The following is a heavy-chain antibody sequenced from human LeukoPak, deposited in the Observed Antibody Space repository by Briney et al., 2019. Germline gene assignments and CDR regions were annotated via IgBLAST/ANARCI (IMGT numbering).Heavy chain of an antibody. CDR1: VDSVSSNSAA. V-gene: IGHV6-1*01. D-gene: IGHD2-15*01. CDR3: ARDLQVVAAKLNYGMDV. J-gene: IGHJ6*04. CDR2: TYYRSPWYN. Sequence: SQTPSLTSALSVDSVSSNSAAWNSTRQSPSRGLELLGRTYYRSPWYNDYAVSVKSRITINPDTSKNQFSLQLNSVTPEDTAVYYCARDLQVVAAKLNYGMDVWGKGTTVTVSS.